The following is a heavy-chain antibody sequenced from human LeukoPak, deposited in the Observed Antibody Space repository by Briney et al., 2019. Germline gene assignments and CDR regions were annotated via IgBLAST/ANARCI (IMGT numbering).Heavy chain of an antibody. CDR3: AKDALVATSHFDY. CDR1: GFTFSNFG. J-gene: IGHJ4*02. Sequence: HPGETLRLTCAAYGFTFSNFGRSWVRQSPGKGLEWVCAITGSGRSTYSAASVKGRFTVSRDNSKNTLCLQMTALTAEDTAVYFCAKDALVATSHFDYWGQGALVTVSS. D-gene: IGHD5-12*01. V-gene: IGHV3-23*01. CDR2: ITGSGRST.